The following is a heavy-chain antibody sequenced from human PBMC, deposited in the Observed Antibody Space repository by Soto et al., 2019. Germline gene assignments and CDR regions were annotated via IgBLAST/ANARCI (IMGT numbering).Heavy chain of an antibody. CDR1: GASMTNYH. D-gene: IGHD3-16*01. CDR3: ARAYWHHTWGSIPAAFDP. J-gene: IGHJ5*02. CDR2: VSGTGSP. V-gene: IGHV4-4*07. Sequence: SETLSLTCTVSGASMTNYHWNGVRQSAGGGLVYIWRVSGTGSPDYNPSLKSRVTVSLDWSETQFSLKLTSVTAADTAVYYCARAYWHHTWGSIPAAFDPWGQGTLVTVSS.